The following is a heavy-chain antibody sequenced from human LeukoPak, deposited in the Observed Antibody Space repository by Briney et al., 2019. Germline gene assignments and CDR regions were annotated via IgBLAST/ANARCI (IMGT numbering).Heavy chain of an antibody. D-gene: IGHD6-13*01. CDR3: TRAANTATGTPTLAIDY. CDR1: GFIFSDYY. V-gene: IGHV3-11*05. CDR2: ISSSSSYT. J-gene: IGHJ4*02. Sequence: GGSLRLSCAASGFIFSDYYMSWIRQAPGKGLEWVSYISSSSSYTAYADSVKGRFTISRDNAKNSLYLQINSLRAEDTAVYFCTRAANTATGTPTLAIDYWGQGTLVTVSS.